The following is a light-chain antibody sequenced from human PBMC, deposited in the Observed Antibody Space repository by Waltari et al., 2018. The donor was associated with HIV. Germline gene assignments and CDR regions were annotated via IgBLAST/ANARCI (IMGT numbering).Light chain of an antibody. CDR1: SSAFDVSNF. CDR3: CSYTASATLL. J-gene: IGLJ1*01. V-gene: IGLV2-11*01. Sequence: QSALTQPASVSASPGQSVTISCTGTSSAFDVSNFISWYQQHPGKAPKLFIYDVTKRPSGVSYRFSVSKSGNTASLTISGLQSEDEADYYCCSYTASATLLFGGGTKVTVL. CDR2: DVT.